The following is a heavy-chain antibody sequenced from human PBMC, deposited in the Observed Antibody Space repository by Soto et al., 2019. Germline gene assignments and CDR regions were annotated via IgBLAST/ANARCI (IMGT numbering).Heavy chain of an antibody. J-gene: IGHJ4*02. CDR3: ARFRGTAILDF. Sequence: SETLSLTCAVSGGSISSGGYSWSWIRQPPGKGLEWIGYLYHTGNTYYNPSLESRVTISVDRSKNQFSLELPSVTAADTAVYYCARFRGTAILDFWGQGTLVTVSS. V-gene: IGHV4-30-2*01. CDR1: GGSISSGGYS. CDR2: LYHTGNT. D-gene: IGHD2-21*02.